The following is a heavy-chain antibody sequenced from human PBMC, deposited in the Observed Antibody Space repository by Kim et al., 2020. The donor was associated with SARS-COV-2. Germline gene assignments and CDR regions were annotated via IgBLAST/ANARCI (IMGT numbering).Heavy chain of an antibody. J-gene: IGHJ4*02. CDR2: IKQDGSEK. CDR1: GFTFSNYW. D-gene: IGHD6-13*01. CDR3: ARLGDGSSWQVDY. V-gene: IGHV3-7*01. Sequence: GGSLRLSCAASGFTFSNYWMSWVRQAPGKGLEWVANIKQDGSEKYYVDSLKGRFTISRDNAKNSLYLQMNSLRADDTAVYYCARLGDGSSWQVDYWGQGTLVTVSS.